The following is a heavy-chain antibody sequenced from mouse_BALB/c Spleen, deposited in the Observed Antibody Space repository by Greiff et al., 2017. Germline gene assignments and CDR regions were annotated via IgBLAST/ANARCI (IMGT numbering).Heavy chain of an antibody. J-gene: IGHJ2*01. Sequence: EVKVVESGGGLVQPGGSRKLSCAASGFTFSSFGMHWVRQAPEKGLEWVAYISSGSSTIYYADTVKGRFTISRDNPKNTLFLQMTSLRSEDTAMYYCARDYGWDYWGQGTTLTVSS. CDR1: GFTFSSFG. V-gene: IGHV5-17*02. CDR3: ARDYGWDY. D-gene: IGHD1-2*01. CDR2: ISSGSSTI.